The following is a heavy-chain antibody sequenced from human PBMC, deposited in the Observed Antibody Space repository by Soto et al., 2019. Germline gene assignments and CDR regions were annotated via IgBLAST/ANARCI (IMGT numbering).Heavy chain of an antibody. CDR1: GFTFSSYG. V-gene: IGHV3-30*18. CDR3: AKDLGQQLVLNYGMDV. D-gene: IGHD6-13*01. Sequence: QVQLVESGGGVVQPGTSLRLSCAPSGFTFSSYGMYWVRQAPGKGLEWVAVVSYDGNNKYYADSVKGRLTISRDNAKNMLYLQMNSLRAEDTAVYYCAKDLGQQLVLNYGMDVWGQGTTVTVSS. CDR2: VSYDGNNK. J-gene: IGHJ6*02.